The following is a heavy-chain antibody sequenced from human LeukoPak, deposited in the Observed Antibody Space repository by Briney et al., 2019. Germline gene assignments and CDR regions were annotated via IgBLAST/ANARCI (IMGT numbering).Heavy chain of an antibody. J-gene: IGHJ5*02. V-gene: IGHV6-1*01. CDR1: GDSVSSNSVT. CDR3: ARRLTQYDCFDP. Sequence: SQTLSLTCAISGDSVSSNSVTWNWIRQSPSRGLEWLGRTYYRSTWYNDYDVSVRGRITVNPDTSKNQFSLHLNSVTPEDTAVYYCARRLTQYDCFDPWGQGILVTVSS. CDR2: TYYRSTWYN. D-gene: IGHD2-2*01.